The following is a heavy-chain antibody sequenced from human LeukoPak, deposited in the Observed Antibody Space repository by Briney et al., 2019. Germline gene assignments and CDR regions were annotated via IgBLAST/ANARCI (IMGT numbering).Heavy chain of an antibody. Sequence: SETLSLTCAVYGGPFSGYYWSWIRQPPGKGLEWIGEINHSGSTNYNPSLKSRVTISVDTSKNQFSLKLSSVTAEDTAVYYCAELGITMIGGVWGKGTTVTISS. CDR2: INHSGST. D-gene: IGHD3-10*02. CDR3: AELGITMIGGV. CDR1: GGPFSGYY. J-gene: IGHJ6*04. V-gene: IGHV4-34*01.